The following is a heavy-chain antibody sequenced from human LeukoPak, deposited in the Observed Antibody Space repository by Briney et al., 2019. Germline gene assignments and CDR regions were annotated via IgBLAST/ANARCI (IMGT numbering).Heavy chain of an antibody. CDR1: GGSINSSDHY. CDR2: KYYSGDT. Sequence: SETLSLTCTASGGSINSSDHYWAWVRQPPRKGLEWIGSKYYSGDTYYSPSLKSRVTISVDTSRNKFALKLNSVTAADTAVYFCARHRLEGDTFDIWGQGTKVTVSS. V-gene: IGHV4-39*01. J-gene: IGHJ3*02. D-gene: IGHD3-3*01. CDR3: ARHRLEGDTFDI.